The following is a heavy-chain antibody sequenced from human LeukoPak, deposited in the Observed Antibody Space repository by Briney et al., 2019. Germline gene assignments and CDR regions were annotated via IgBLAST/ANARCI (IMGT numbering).Heavy chain of an antibody. CDR1: SGSISSYY. CDR3: ALLLAGATDY. Sequence: SETLSLTCTVSSGSISSYYWSWMRQPPGKGLEWIGYIYYSGSTNYNPSLKSRVTISVDTSKNQFSLKLSSMTAADTAVYYCALLLAGATDYWGQGTLVTVSS. J-gene: IGHJ4*02. CDR2: IYYSGST. V-gene: IGHV4-59*01. D-gene: IGHD1-26*01.